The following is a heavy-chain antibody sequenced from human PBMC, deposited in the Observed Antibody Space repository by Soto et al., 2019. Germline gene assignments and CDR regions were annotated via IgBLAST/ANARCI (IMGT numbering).Heavy chain of an antibody. J-gene: IGHJ4*02. D-gene: IGHD3-16*01. V-gene: IGHV5-51*01. CDR3: VRHGAYFDY. CDR1: GYTFTSHW. Sequence: GESLKISCKGSGYTFTSHWIGWVRQMPGKGLEWMGIIFPGDSDTRYSPSFQGQVTIPADKSINTAYLQWSSLKASDTAMYFCVRHGAYFDYWGQGTLVTVSS. CDR2: IFPGDSDT.